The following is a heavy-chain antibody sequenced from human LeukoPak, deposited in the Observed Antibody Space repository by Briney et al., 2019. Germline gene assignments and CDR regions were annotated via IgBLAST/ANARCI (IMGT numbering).Heavy chain of an antibody. CDR1: GYTLTELS. Sequence: ASVKVSCKVSGYTLTELSMHWVRQAPGQGLEWMGWISAYNGNTNYAQKLQGRVTMTTDTSTSTAYMELRSLRSDDTAVYYCARDPTYAMVYYGMDVWGQGTTVTVSS. D-gene: IGHD2-8*01. CDR2: ISAYNGNT. CDR3: ARDPTYAMVYYGMDV. V-gene: IGHV1-18*01. J-gene: IGHJ6*02.